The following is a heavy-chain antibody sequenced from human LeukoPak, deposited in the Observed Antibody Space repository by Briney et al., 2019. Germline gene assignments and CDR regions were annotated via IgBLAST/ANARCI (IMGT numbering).Heavy chain of an antibody. Sequence: PSETLSLTCAVSGGSISSGGYSWSWIRQPPGKGLEWIGYIYYSGSTYYNPSLKSRVTISVDTSKNQFSLKLSSVTAADTAVYYCARGPMGEWFGARPKGGYYYYMDVWGKGTTVTVSS. V-gene: IGHV4-30-4*07. J-gene: IGHJ6*03. CDR2: IYYSGST. CDR1: GGSISSGGYS. CDR3: ARGPMGEWFGARPKGGYYYYMDV. D-gene: IGHD3-10*01.